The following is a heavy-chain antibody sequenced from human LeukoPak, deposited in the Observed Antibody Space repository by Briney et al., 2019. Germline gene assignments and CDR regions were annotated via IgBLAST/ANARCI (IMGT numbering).Heavy chain of an antibody. Sequence: GGSLRLSCAASGFTFSNYGMNWVRQAPGKGLEWVSYISSGGSDIYYADSVKGRFTISRDSAKRSVFLQMNSLAAGDSALYYCASGYDFSSGSKRGFDYWGQGTLVTVSS. CDR3: ASGYDFSSGSKRGFDY. D-gene: IGHD3-3*01. J-gene: IGHJ4*02. CDR2: ISSGGSDI. CDR1: GFTFSNYG. V-gene: IGHV3-48*01.